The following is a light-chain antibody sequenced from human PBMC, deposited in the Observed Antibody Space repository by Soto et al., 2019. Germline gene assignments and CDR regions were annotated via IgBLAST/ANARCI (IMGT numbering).Light chain of an antibody. CDR2: DVS. Sequence: QPVLTQPASVSGSPGQSITISCTGTSSDVCDYNYVSWYQQHPGKAPKLMIYDVSNRPSGVSNRFSGSKSGNTASLTISGLQAEDEADYYCSSYTSSSTLPYVFGTGTKVTVL. J-gene: IGLJ1*01. CDR1: SSDVCDYNY. CDR3: SSYTSSSTLPYV. V-gene: IGLV2-14*01.